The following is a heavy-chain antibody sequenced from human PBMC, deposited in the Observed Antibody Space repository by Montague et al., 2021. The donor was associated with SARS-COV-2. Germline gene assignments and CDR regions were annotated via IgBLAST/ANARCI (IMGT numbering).Heavy chain of an antibody. CDR1: GGSISRYS. J-gene: IGHJ3*02. CDR2: IYNSGGT. Sequence: SDTLSLTCTVSGGSISRYSWTWIRQPPGKGLEWIGYIYNSGGTNYNPSLTSRVTISVDTSKNQFSLKLSSVAAADTAVYYCARVGRGSSWYEVAFDIWGQGTMVTVSS. CDR3: ARVGRGSSWYEVAFDI. V-gene: IGHV4-59*07. D-gene: IGHD6-13*01.